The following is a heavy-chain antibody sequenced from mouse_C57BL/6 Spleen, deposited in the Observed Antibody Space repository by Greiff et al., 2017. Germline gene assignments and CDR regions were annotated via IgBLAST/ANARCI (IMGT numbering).Heavy chain of an antibody. D-gene: IGHD1-1*01. J-gene: IGHJ2*01. CDR1: GYAFSSSW. V-gene: IGHV1-82*01. CDR3: ARTHYYGSEEY. Sequence: QVQLQQSGPELVKPGASVKISCKASGYAFSSSWMNWVKQRPGKGLEWIGRIYPGDGDTNYNGKFKGKATLTADKSSSTAYMQLSSLTSEDYAVYYCARTHYYGSEEYWGQGTTLTVSS. CDR2: IYPGDGDT.